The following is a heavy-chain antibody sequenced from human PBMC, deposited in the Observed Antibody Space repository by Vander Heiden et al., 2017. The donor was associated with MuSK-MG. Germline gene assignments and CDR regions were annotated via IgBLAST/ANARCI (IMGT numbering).Heavy chain of an antibody. Sequence: EVQLLESGGGLVQPGGSLRLSCAASGFTFSSYAMSWVRQAPGKGLEWVSAIRGSGVSTYYADSVKCRFISSRDNSNKTMSMQMNSLRAEGTAGDYCANALIAWGQGTMVTVSS. CDR2: IRGSGVST. D-gene: IGHD3-16*02. J-gene: IGHJ4*02. CDR1: GFTFSSYA. CDR3: ANALIA. V-gene: IGHV3-23*01.